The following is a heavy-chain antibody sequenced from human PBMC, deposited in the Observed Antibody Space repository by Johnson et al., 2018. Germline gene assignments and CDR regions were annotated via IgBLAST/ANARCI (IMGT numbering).Heavy chain of an antibody. Sequence: VQLVQSGAEVKKPGESLKISCKASGDSFTIYWIGWVRQMPGKGLEWIGEVPHSGSGNYNPSLKRRLSMSLDISKNDFALKLTSVTAADTAIYYCATHTDRGVGHLLGRPYDIWGQGTIVTVSS. CDR3: ATHTDRGVGHLLGRPYDI. D-gene: IGHD3-10*01. V-gene: IGHV5-51*03. J-gene: IGHJ3*02. CDR2: VPHSGSG. CDR1: GDSFTIYW.